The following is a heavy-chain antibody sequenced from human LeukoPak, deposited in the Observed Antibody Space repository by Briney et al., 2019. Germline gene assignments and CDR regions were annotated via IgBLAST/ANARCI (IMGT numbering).Heavy chain of an antibody. CDR3: ARDRAYSDYKGTTYYFDY. Sequence: SETLSLTCTVSDGSISSYYWSWIRQPAGKGLEWIGRMYTSGSTNYNPSLKSRVTMSVDTSKNQFSLELSSVTAADTAVYYCARDRAYSDYKGTTYYFDYWGQGTLVTVSS. V-gene: IGHV4-4*07. CDR2: MYTSGST. D-gene: IGHD3-10*01. J-gene: IGHJ4*02. CDR1: DGSISSYY.